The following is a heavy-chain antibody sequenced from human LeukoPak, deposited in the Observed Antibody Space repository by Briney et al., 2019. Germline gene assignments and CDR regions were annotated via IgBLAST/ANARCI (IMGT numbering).Heavy chain of an antibody. CDR2: TSYSETT. CDR1: ARSISSSSYY. Sequence: SQTLSLTCTVSARSISSSSYYSGWIRQPPGKGLEWIGRTSYSETTYYNPSLKSRVTISVDTSKNQFSLKLSSVTAADTAVYYCARERDLTGTTDYWGQVTLVTVSS. D-gene: IGHD1-7*01. V-gene: IGHV4-39*07. J-gene: IGHJ4*02. CDR3: ARERDLTGTTDY.